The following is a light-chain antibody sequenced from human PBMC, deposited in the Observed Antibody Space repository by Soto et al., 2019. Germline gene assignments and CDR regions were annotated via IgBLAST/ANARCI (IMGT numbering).Light chain of an antibody. J-gene: IGLJ2*01. CDR3: QSADSSGTYQV. Sequence: SYELPQPPSVSVFPGQTARLTCSGAALPKQYAYWYQQKPGQAPVLVIYKDSERPSGIPERFSGSSSGTTVTLTISGVQAEDEADYYCQSADSSGTYQVFGGGTKLTVL. CDR2: KDS. CDR1: ALPKQY. V-gene: IGLV3-25*03.